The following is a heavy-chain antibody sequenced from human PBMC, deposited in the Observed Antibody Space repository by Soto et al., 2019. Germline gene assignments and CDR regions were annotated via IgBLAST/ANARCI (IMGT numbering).Heavy chain of an antibody. J-gene: IGHJ5*02. D-gene: IGHD2-2*01. CDR1: GGSISSGGYS. CDR2: IYHSGST. Sequence: PSETLSLTCAVSGGSISSGGYSWSWIRQPPGKGLEWIGYIYHSGSTYYNPSLKSRVTISVDRSKNQFSLKLSSVTAADTAVEYCARVPDRWGQGTLGTVSS. V-gene: IGHV4-30-2*01. CDR3: ARVPDR.